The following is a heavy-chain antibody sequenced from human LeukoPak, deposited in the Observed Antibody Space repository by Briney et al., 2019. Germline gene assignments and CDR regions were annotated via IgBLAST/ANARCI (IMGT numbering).Heavy chain of an antibody. CDR2: INHSGST. CDR3: ARGRYSSSWYKSRYFDY. Sequence: SETLSLTCAVYGGSFSGYYWSWIRQPPGKGLEWIGEINHSGSTNYNPSLKSRVTISVDTSKNQFSLKLSSVTAADTAVYYCARGRYSSSWYKSRYFDYWGQGTLVTVSS. CDR1: GGSFSGYY. J-gene: IGHJ4*02. D-gene: IGHD6-13*01. V-gene: IGHV4-34*01.